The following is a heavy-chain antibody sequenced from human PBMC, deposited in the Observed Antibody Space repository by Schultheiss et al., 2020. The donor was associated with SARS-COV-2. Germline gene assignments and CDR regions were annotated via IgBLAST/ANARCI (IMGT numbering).Heavy chain of an antibody. D-gene: IGHD3-9*01. J-gene: IGHJ3*02. CDR3: ARDNQYYDILTGYYNVGAFDI. V-gene: IGHV3-23*01. Sequence: GGSLRLSCAASGFTFSSYAMSWVRQAPGKGLEWLSAISGSGGSTYYADSVKGRFTISRDNAKNSLYLQMNSLRAEDTAVYYCARDNQYYDILTGYYNVGAFDIWGQGTMVTVSS. CDR2: ISGSGGST. CDR1: GFTFSSYA.